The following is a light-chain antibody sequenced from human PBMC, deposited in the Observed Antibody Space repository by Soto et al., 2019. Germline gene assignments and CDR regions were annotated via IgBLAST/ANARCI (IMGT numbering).Light chain of an antibody. V-gene: IGKV3-20*01. Sequence: IVLTQSPGTLSMSPGESATLSCRASQRVSSGFLAWYQQKPGQAPRLLIYGTSTRATAVPDRFSGGGSGTDFTLTISGLEPEDFAVYYCQQYGSSGTFGQGTKVEIK. CDR1: QRVSSGF. CDR2: GTS. J-gene: IGKJ1*01. CDR3: QQYGSSGT.